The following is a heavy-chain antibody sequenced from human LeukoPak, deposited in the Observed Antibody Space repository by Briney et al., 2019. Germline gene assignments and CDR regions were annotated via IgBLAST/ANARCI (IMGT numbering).Heavy chain of an antibody. CDR1: GYSSTSYW. D-gene: IGHD6-13*01. V-gene: IGHV5-51*01. Sequence: GESLKISCKGSGYSSTSYWIGWVRQMPGKGLEWMGIIYPGDSDTRYSPSFQGQVTISADKSISTAYLQWSSLKASDTAMYYCAAGIAAAGTSFYMDVWGKGTTVTVSS. J-gene: IGHJ6*03. CDR2: IYPGDSDT. CDR3: AAGIAAAGTSFYMDV.